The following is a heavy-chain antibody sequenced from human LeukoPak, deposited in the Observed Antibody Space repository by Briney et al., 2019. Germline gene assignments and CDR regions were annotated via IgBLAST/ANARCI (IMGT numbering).Heavy chain of an antibody. CDR3: ARDCSGGSCYPFHDAFDI. V-gene: IGHV5-51*01. Sequence: GESLKISCQGSGYSFTNYWIGWVRQMPGKGLEWMGIIYPGDSGTRYSPSFQGQVTISADKSISTAYLQWSSLKASDTAMYYCARDCSGGSCYPFHDAFDIWGQGAMVTVSS. J-gene: IGHJ3*02. CDR1: GYSFTNYW. D-gene: IGHD2-15*01. CDR2: IYPGDSGT.